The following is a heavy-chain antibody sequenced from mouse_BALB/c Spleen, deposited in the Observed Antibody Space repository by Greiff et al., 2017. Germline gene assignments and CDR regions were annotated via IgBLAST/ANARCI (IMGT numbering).Heavy chain of an antibody. V-gene: IGHV5-17*02. CDR3: ARVTTGNYAMDY. Sequence: EVKLMESGGGLVQPGGSRKLSCAASGFTFSSFGMHWVRQAPEKGLEWVAYISSGSSTIYYADTVKGRFTISRDNPKNTLFLQMTSLRSEDTAMYYCARVTTGNYAMDYWGQGTSVTVSS. CDR1: GFTFSSFG. D-gene: IGHD1-1*01. J-gene: IGHJ4*01. CDR2: ISSGSSTI.